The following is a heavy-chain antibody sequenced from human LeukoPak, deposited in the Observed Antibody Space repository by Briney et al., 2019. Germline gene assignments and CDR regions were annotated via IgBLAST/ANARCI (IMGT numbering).Heavy chain of an antibody. J-gene: IGHJ4*02. Sequence: SGGSLRLSRSASGFIVNNYYMTWVRQAPGKGLECVSILYSGGMTYYADSVKGRFTISADNSKNTVNLQMNSLRVEDTAIYYCARMFGGNYYGYYFDNWGQGSMLTVSS. CDR2: LYSGGMT. V-gene: IGHV3-53*01. CDR3: ARMFGGNYYGYYFDN. CDR1: GFIVNNYY. D-gene: IGHD5-12*01.